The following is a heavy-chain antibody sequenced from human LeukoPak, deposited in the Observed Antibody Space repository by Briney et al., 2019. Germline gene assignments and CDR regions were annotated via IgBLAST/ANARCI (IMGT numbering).Heavy chain of an antibody. Sequence: GGSLRLSCAASGFTFSGSAMHWVRQASGKGLEWVGCIRSKANSYATAYAASVKGRFTISRDDSKNTAYLQMNSLKTEDTAVYYCTIPPRDSGIHTRGYWGQGTLVTVSS. D-gene: IGHD1-26*01. CDR1: GFTFSGSA. J-gene: IGHJ4*02. V-gene: IGHV3-73*01. CDR2: IRSKANSYAT. CDR3: TIPPRDSGIHTRGY.